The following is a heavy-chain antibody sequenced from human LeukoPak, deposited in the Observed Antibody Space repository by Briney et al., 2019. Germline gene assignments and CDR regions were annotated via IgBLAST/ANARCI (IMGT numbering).Heavy chain of an antibody. J-gene: IGHJ4*02. CDR1: GFTFSSYG. Sequence: SGGSLRLSCAASGFTFSSYGMSWVRQAPGKGLEWVSAISGSGGSTYYADSVKGRFTISRDNSKNTLYLQMNSLRAEDTAVYYCAKDRDKIYGSGSYYNPLWDYWGQGTLVTVSS. CDR3: AKDRDKIYGSGSYYNPLWDY. CDR2: ISGSGGST. D-gene: IGHD3-10*01. V-gene: IGHV3-23*01.